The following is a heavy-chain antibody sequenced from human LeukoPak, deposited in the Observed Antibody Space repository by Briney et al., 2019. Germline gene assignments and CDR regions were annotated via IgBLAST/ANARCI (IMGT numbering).Heavy chain of an antibody. D-gene: IGHD6-13*01. J-gene: IGHJ4*02. CDR1: GYSFTNYW. V-gene: IGHV5-51*01. Sequence: GESLKISCKGSGYSFTNYWVGWVRQMPGKGLEWMAIIHPGDSDTTYSPSFQGQVTISADKSISTAYLQWSSLKASDTAMYYCARHGLSSSWYSFDYWGQGTLVTVSS. CDR2: IHPGDSDT. CDR3: ARHGLSSSWYSFDY.